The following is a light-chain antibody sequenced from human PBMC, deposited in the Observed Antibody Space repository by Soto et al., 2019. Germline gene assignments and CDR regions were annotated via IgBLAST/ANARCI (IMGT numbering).Light chain of an antibody. V-gene: IGKV1-5*01. Sequence: DIQMTQSPSTLSASVGDRVTITCRASQSISSWLAWYQQKPGKAPKLLIYDASSLESGVPSRFSGSGSGTEFTLTFSSLQPDDFATYYCQQYNSYSFGGGTKVEIK. J-gene: IGKJ4*01. CDR1: QSISSW. CDR2: DAS. CDR3: QQYNSYS.